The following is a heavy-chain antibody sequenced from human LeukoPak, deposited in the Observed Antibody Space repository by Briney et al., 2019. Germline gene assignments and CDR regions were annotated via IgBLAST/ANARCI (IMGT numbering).Heavy chain of an antibody. V-gene: IGHV1-8*01. D-gene: IGHD5-24*01. CDR1: GYAFTSYD. Sequence: ASVKVSCKASGYAFTSYDINWVRQATGQGLEWMGWMNPNSGNTGYAQKFQGRVTMTRNTSISTAYMELSSLRSEDTAVYYCARERVSTLGGYNPFDYWGQGTLVTVSS. J-gene: IGHJ4*02. CDR2: MNPNSGNT. CDR3: ARERVSTLGGYNPFDY.